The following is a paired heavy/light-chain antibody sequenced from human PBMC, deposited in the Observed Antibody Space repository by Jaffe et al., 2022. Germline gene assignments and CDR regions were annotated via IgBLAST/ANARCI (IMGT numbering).Light chain of an antibody. Sequence: DIVMTQSPLSLAVTLGQPASISCRSSQSLVYTDGITYLNWFQQRAGQSPRRLIYKVSNRDAGVPDKFSGSGSGTDFTLKISRVEAEDVGVYYCMQGIQWPPTFGQGTKVEIK. CDR1: QSLVYTDGITY. CDR3: MQGIQWPPT. CDR2: KVS. V-gene: IGKV2-30*01. J-gene: IGKJ1*01.
Heavy chain of an antibody. CDR3: ARDPGGSFDY. CDR2: IFGDGGKA. CDR1: GFTFRNYF. D-gene: IGHD3-10*01. V-gene: IGHV3-23*01. J-gene: IGHJ4*02. Sequence: DVQLLESGGGLVQPGGSLRLSCAASGFTFRNYFMSWIRQTPGKGLEWVATIFGDGGKAMYVDSVKGRFTISRDNFKNTLNLQMNSLTAEDTAIYYCARDPGGSFDYWGQGTLVTVSS.